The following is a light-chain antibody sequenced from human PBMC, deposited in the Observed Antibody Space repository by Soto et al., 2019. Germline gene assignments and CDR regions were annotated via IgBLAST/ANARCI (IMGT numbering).Light chain of an antibody. V-gene: IGKV1D-16*01. CDR3: QQCRSFPST. J-gene: IGKJ5*01. CDR2: FAS. Sequence: DIQMTQSPSSLSASVGDRVTITCRASQDIGSHLAWYQQKPEKAPKALIYFASTLQSGVPSRFSASGSGTDFTLTISSLQPEDFATYYCQQCRSFPSTFGQGTRLEIK. CDR1: QDIGSH.